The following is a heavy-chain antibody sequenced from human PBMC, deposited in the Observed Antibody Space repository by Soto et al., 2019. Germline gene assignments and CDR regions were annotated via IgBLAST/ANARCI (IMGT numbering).Heavy chain of an antibody. CDR3: ARLSTTGNNWFDP. Sequence: PSETLSLTCTVSGGSISSYYWSWIRQPPGKGLEWIGYIYYSGSTNYNPSLKSRVTISVDTSKNQFSLKLSSVTAADTAVYYCARLSTTGNNWFDPWGQGTLVTVSS. D-gene: IGHD4-17*01. J-gene: IGHJ5*02. CDR1: GGSISSYY. V-gene: IGHV4-59*08. CDR2: IYYSGST.